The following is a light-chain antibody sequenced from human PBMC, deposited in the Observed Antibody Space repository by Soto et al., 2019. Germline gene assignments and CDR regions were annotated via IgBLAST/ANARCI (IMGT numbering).Light chain of an antibody. CDR2: KAS. CDR3: QQYSDYWT. CDR1: QSIYIW. Sequence: GDRVTITCRASQSIYIWMAWYQQKPGRAPNLLIYKASNLESGVPSRFSGSGFGTEFTLTINNLQPDDSATYYCQQYSDYWTFGQGTRVEIK. J-gene: IGKJ1*01. V-gene: IGKV1-5*03.